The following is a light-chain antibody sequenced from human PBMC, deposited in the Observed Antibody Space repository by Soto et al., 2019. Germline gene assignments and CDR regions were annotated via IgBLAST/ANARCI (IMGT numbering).Light chain of an antibody. CDR3: SSHGGANNFYV. V-gene: IGLV2-8*01. CDR1: NSDIGAYDY. Sequence: QSFLTQPPSASGSPGRSVTIACTGTNSDIGAYDYVSWYQQRPGKVPKLMIYEVSKRPSGVPDRFSASKSGNTASLTVSGLQAEDEADYYCSSHGGANNFYVFGTGTKVTVL. CDR2: EVS. J-gene: IGLJ1*01.